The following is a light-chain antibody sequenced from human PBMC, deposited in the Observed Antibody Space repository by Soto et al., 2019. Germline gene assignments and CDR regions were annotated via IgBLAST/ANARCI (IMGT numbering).Light chain of an antibody. CDR2: GAS. CDR1: DCIGRW. V-gene: IGKV1-12*01. CDR3: QQADDFPHT. J-gene: IGKJ2*01. Sequence: DVQMTQTLASVSAFVGDGVTITSRATDCIGRWLAWYQQKPGKAPKLLIYGASNLQGDVPSRFSGSRSETDFTHTISSVQPDDFATYYCQQADDFPHTFGQGTKVEIK.